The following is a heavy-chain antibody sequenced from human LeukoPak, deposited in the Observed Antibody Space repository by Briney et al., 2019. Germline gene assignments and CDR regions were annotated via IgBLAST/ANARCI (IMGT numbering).Heavy chain of an antibody. V-gene: IGHV5-51*01. CDR1: GYSFTSYW. CDR3: ARTSSNYDSSGYYRAIDY. D-gene: IGHD3-22*01. J-gene: IGHJ4*02. Sequence: SGESLKISCKGSGYSFTSYWIGWVRQMPGKGLEWMGIIYPGDSDTRYSPSFQGQVTISADKSISTAYLQWSSLKASDTAMYYCARTSSNYDSSGYYRAIDYWGQGTLVTVSS. CDR2: IYPGDSDT.